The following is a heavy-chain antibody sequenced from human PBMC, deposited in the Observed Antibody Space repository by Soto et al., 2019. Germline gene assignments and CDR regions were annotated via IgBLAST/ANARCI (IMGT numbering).Heavy chain of an antibody. CDR1: GGSFSGYY. J-gene: IGHJ4*02. CDR3: ARGRGYSKS. V-gene: IGHV4-34*01. CDR2: INHSGST. D-gene: IGHD4-4*01. Sequence: KQSQTLSLTCAVYGGSFSGYYWSWIRQPPGKGLEWIGEINHSGSTNYNPSLKSRVTISVDTSKNQFSLKLSSVTAADTAVYYCARGRGYSKSWGQGTLVTVSS.